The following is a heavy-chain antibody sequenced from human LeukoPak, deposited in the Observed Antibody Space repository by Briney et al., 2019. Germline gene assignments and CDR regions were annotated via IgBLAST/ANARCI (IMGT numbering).Heavy chain of an antibody. CDR2: IYYSGST. Sequence: SETLSLTCTVSGGSSSSYYWSWIRQPPGKGLEWIGYIYYSGSTNYNPSLKSRVTISVDTSKNQFSLKLSSVTAADTAVYYCAREITSGYYFLDYWGQGTLVTVSS. CDR3: AREITSGYYFLDY. D-gene: IGHD2/OR15-2a*01. V-gene: IGHV4-59*01. CDR1: GGSSSSYY. J-gene: IGHJ4*02.